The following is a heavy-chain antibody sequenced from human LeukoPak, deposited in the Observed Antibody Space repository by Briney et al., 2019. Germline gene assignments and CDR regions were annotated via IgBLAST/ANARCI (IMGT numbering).Heavy chain of an antibody. Sequence: PRASVKVSCKASGYTFTSYGISWVRQAPGQGLEWMGRISAYNGNTNYAQKLQGRVTMTTDTSTSTAYMELRSLRSDDTAVYYCARVVVAATLVWNWFDPWGQGTLVTVSS. CDR3: ARVVVAATLVWNWFDP. J-gene: IGHJ5*02. CDR1: GYTFTSYG. V-gene: IGHV1-18*01. CDR2: ISAYNGNT. D-gene: IGHD2-15*01.